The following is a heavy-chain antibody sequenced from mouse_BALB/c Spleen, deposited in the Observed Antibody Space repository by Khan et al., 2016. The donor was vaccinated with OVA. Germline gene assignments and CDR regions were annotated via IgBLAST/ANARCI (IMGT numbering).Heavy chain of an antibody. Sequence: EVQLQESGPGLVKPSQSLSLTCTVTGYSITSGYAWNWNRQFPGNKLEWMGYISYSGSTSYNPSLRSRISITRDTSKNQYFLQLNSVTTEDTATYYCARKNYYGYAMDYWGQGTSVTVSA. V-gene: IGHV3-2*02. J-gene: IGHJ4*01. CDR3: ARKNYYGYAMDY. D-gene: IGHD1-1*01. CDR1: GYSITSGYA. CDR2: ISYSGST.